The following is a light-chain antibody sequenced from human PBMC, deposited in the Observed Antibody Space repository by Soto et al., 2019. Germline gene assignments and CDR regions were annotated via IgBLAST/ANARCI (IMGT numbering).Light chain of an antibody. J-gene: IGLJ3*02. CDR2: EVS. CDR3: SSYTTGSTLV. V-gene: IGLV2-14*01. Sequence: QSALTQPASVSGSPGQSITISCTGTSRDVGNYNYVSWYQQHPGKAPKVMIHEVSNRPSGVSNRFSGSKSGNTASLTISGLHAEDEADYYCSSYTTGSTLVFGGGTKLTVL. CDR1: SRDVGNYNY.